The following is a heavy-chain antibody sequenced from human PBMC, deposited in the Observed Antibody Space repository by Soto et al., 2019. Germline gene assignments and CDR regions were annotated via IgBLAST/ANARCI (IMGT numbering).Heavy chain of an antibody. V-gene: IGHV3-15*01. CDR3: TTDDPINKN. CDR2: IKSKTNGGTT. Sequence: GGSLRLSCAASGFTFSNAWMSWVRQAPGKGLEWVGRIKSKTNGGTTDYAAPVKGRFTLSRDDSKNMLYLQMSSLKTEDTAVYYCTTDDPINKNWGQGTLVTVSS. J-gene: IGHJ4*02. CDR1: GFTFSNAW.